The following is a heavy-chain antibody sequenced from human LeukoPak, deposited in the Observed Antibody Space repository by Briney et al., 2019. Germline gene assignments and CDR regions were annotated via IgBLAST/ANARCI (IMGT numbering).Heavy chain of an antibody. J-gene: IGHJ4*02. D-gene: IGHD3/OR15-3a*01. Sequence: GGSLRLSCAASGFTFDDYAMHWVRQAPGKGLEWVSGITWHSQSVGYAASVRGRFLISRDNAKNSLYLQMNSLRPEDTALYYCVAVPETDFWTGFYLDFWGPGTLVTVSS. CDR1: GFTFDDYA. CDR3: VAVPETDFWTGFYLDF. V-gene: IGHV3-9*01. CDR2: ITWHSQSV.